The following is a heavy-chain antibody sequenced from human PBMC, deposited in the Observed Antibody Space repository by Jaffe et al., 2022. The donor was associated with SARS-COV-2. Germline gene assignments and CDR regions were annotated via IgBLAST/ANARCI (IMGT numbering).Heavy chain of an antibody. V-gene: IGHV3-21*01. CDR2: ISSSSSYI. CDR1: GFTFSSYS. D-gene: IGHD1-26*01. J-gene: IGHJ3*02. CDR3: ARVLGRGELDHDAFDI. Sequence: EVQLVESGGGLVKPGGSLRLSCAASGFTFSSYSMNWVRQAPGKGLEWVSSISSSSSYIYYADSVKGRFTISRDNAKNSLYLQMNSLRAEDTAVYYCARVLGRGELDHDAFDIWGQGTMVTVSS.